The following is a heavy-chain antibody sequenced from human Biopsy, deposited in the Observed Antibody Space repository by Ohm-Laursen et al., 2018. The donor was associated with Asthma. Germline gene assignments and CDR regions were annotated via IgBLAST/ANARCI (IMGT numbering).Heavy chain of an antibody. Sequence: TLSLTCAVSGVSVGTRGYSWTWIRQTPGRGLEWIGYLYHSGTTYYNPSLRSRVAILEDKSRNQFSLNLKSVTAADTAVYYCARLADCSGGACYSYGWFDPWGHGTRVTVSS. CDR3: ARLADCSGGACYSYGWFDP. CDR1: GVSVGTRGYS. CDR2: LYHSGTT. J-gene: IGHJ5*02. D-gene: IGHD2-15*01. V-gene: IGHV4-30-2*01.